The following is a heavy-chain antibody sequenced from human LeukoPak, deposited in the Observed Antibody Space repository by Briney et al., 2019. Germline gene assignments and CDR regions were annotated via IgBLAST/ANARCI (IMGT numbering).Heavy chain of an antibody. Sequence: GRSLRLSCSASGFTFSSFWMHWVRQAPGKGLVWVSRINSDGSSTNYADSVKGRFTISRDNAKNTLYLQMNSLRADDTAVYYCASLHFLFDYWGQGTLVTVSS. J-gene: IGHJ4*02. V-gene: IGHV3-74*01. CDR1: GFTFSSFW. CDR2: INSDGSST. CDR3: ASLHFLFDY.